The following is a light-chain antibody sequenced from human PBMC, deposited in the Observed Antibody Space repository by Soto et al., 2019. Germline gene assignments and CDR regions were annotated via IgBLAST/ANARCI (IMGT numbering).Light chain of an antibody. CDR1: SSDVGGYNY. CDR3: SSYTTSSTGV. J-gene: IGLJ3*02. CDR2: DVS. V-gene: IGLV2-14*01. Sequence: QPVLTQPASVSGSPGQSITISCTGTSSDVGGYNYVSWHQQHPGKAPKLMIYDVSNRPSGVSNRFSGSKSGNTASLTISGLQAEDEADYYCSSYTTSSTGVFGGGTKLTVL.